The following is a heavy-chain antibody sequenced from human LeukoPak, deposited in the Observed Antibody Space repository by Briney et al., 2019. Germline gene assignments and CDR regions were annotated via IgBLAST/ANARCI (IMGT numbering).Heavy chain of an antibody. D-gene: IGHD1-26*01. J-gene: IGHJ6*03. CDR3: AKNRGAGSHFYYHMNV. CDR1: GFTLSSYT. CDR2: ISSTSKYI. V-gene: IGHV3-21*04. Sequence: PGGSLRLSCVGSGFTLSSYTMNWVRQAPGKGLEWVSSISSTSKYIYYADSVKGRFTISRDNSKNMVYLQVNSLRADGTAVYYCAKNRGAGSHFYYHMNVWGKGTTVTVSS.